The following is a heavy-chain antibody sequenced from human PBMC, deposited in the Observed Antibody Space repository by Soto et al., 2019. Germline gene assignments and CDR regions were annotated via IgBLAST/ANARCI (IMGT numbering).Heavy chain of an antibody. J-gene: IGHJ4*02. CDR1: SYSISGGFY. Sequence: SETLSLTCAVSSYSISGGFYWAWIRQPPGKGLEWIGNIYHSGSTYYNPSLKSRVTISVDTSKNQFSLKLSSVTAADTAMYYCARGTTVLDYWGQGTPVTAPQ. D-gene: IGHD4-17*01. CDR2: IYHSGST. V-gene: IGHV4-38-2*01. CDR3: ARGTTVLDY.